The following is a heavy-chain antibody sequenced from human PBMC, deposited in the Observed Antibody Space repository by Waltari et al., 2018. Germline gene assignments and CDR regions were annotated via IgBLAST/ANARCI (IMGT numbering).Heavy chain of an antibody. CDR3: ARELYSRDYGMDV. V-gene: IGHV3-30-3*01. CDR1: GFTLSSYA. Sequence: QVQLVESGGGVVQPGRSLRLSCAASGFTLSSYAMHWVRRAPGKGLEWVAVISYDGSNKYYADSVKGRFTISRDNSKNTLYLQMNSLRAEDTAVYYCARELYSRDYGMDVWGQGTTVTVSS. CDR2: ISYDGSNK. D-gene: IGHD6-13*01. J-gene: IGHJ6*02.